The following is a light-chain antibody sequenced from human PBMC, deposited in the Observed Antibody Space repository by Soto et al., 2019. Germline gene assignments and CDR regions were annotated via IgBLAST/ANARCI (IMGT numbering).Light chain of an antibody. CDR1: QPISSH. CDR2: DAS. Sequence: EIVLTQSPATLSLSPGEGATLSCRASQPISSHLAWYQQKPGQAPRLLIFDASNRATAIPARFSGSGSGTDFTLTSSSLEPDDFAVYYCQQRANWPRTFGQGNKVEIK. CDR3: QQRANWPRT. V-gene: IGKV3-11*01. J-gene: IGKJ1*01.